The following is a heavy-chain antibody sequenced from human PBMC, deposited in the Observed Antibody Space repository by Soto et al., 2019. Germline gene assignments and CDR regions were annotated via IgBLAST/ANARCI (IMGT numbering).Heavy chain of an antibody. CDR2: ISGSGGST. D-gene: IGHD3-10*01. V-gene: IGHV3-23*01. CDR1: GFTFSSYV. CDR3: AKDHTFMVRGLIDY. Sequence: EVQLLESGGGLGQPGGSLRLSCAASGFTFSSYVMSWVRQAPGKGLEWVSAISGSGGSTYYADSVKGRFTISRDNSKNTLYLQMNSLRAEDTAVYYCAKDHTFMVRGLIDYWGQGTLVTVSS. J-gene: IGHJ4*02.